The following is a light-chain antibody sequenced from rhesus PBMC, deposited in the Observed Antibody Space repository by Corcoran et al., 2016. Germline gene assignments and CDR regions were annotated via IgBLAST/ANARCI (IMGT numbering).Light chain of an antibody. CDR3: QQHNSYPT. V-gene: IGKV1S14*01. CDR1: QGISNY. CDR2: YAA. Sequence: DIQMTQSPSSLSASVGDTVTITCRASQGISNYLAWYQQKPGKAPKPLIHYAANLESGVPSRLSGSGSGTDVTLTLSSLQPEDFATYYFQQHNSYPTFGQGTKVEIK. J-gene: IGKJ1*01.